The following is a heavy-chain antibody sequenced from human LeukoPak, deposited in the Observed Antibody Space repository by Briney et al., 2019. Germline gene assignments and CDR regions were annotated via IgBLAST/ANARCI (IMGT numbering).Heavy chain of an antibody. J-gene: IGHJ4*02. D-gene: IGHD1-7*01. CDR2: INGGGTTT. Sequence: AGRSLRLSCAASGLTFTSYGIHWVRQAPGKGLVWGSRINGGGTTTTSAVYVKGRFTISRDNAKKTVYLQINSLTTEDTAVYYCARDLYSRTTDYWGQGTLVTVSS. CDR1: GLTFTSYG. V-gene: IGHV3-74*03. CDR3: ARDLYSRTTDY.